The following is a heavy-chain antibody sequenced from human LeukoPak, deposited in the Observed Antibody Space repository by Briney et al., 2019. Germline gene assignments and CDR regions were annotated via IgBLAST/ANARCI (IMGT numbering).Heavy chain of an antibody. CDR2: INHSGST. Sequence: PSETLSLTCAVYGGSFSGYYWSWIRQPPGKGLEWIGEINHSGSTNYNPSLKSRVTISVDTSKNQFSLKLSSVTAADTAVYYCARRLIAARHKTFDYWGQGTLVTASS. J-gene: IGHJ4*02. D-gene: IGHD6-6*01. CDR3: ARRLIAARHKTFDY. CDR1: GGSFSGYY. V-gene: IGHV4-34*01.